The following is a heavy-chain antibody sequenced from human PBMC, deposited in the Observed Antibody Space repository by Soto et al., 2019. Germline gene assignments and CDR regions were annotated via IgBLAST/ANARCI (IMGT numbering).Heavy chain of an antibody. J-gene: IGHJ5*02. V-gene: IGHV4-30-2*01. CDR2: IYHSGST. CDR3: ARVPDR. Sequence: LSDTLSLTCAVSGFSISSVGYSWSWIRQPPGKGLEWIGYIYHSGSTYYNPSLKSRVTISVDRSKNQFSLKLSSVTAADTAVYYCARVPDRWGQGTLVTVS. CDR1: GFSISSVGYS. D-gene: IGHD2-2*01.